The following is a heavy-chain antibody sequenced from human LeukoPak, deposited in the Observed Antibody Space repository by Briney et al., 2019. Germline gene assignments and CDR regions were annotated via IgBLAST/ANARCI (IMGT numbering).Heavy chain of an antibody. D-gene: IGHD2-2*01. CDR1: GYTFTGYY. J-gene: IGHJ3*02. CDR3: AGVRYCSSTTCNVGAFDI. CDR2: INPNSGGT. Sequence: GASVKVSCKASGYTFTGYYMHWARQAPGQGLEWMGWINPNSGGTKYAQKFQGRVTMTRDTSISTAYMELSSLRSDDTAVYYCAGVRYCSSTTCNVGAFDIWGQGTMVTVSS. V-gene: IGHV1-2*02.